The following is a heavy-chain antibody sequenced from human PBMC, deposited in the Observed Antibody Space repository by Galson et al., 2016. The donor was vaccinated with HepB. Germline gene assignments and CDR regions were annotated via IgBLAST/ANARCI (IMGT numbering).Heavy chain of an antibody. D-gene: IGHD3-22*01. CDR1: GGSISSIHYY. V-gene: IGHV4-31*03. Sequence: TLSLTCTVSGGSISSIHYYWSWIRQHPGGGLEWIGHIDYSGSTYYNPSLKSGVTISRDTSKSQFFLKLSSVTAADTAVYYCARAARSGYSVFDYWGQGTLVTVSS. CDR2: IDYSGST. J-gene: IGHJ4*02. CDR3: ARAARSGYSVFDY.